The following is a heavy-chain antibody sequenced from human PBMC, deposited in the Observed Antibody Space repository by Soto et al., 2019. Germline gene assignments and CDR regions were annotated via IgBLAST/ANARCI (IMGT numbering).Heavy chain of an antibody. D-gene: IGHD6-19*01. CDR1: GGTFSSYA. J-gene: IGHJ3*02. V-gene: IGHV1-69*13. CDR2: IIPIFGTA. CDR3: ARSESSGWYSGAFDI. Sequence: SVKVSCKASGGTFSSYAISWVRQAPGQGLEWMGGIIPIFGTANYAQKFQGRVTITADESTGTAYMELSSLRSEDTAVYYCARSESSGWYSGAFDIWGQGTMVTVSS.